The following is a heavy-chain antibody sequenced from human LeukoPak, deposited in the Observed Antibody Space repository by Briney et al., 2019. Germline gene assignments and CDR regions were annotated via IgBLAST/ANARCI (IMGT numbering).Heavy chain of an antibody. D-gene: IGHD3-22*01. V-gene: IGHV4-4*07. Sequence: SETLSLTCIVSGGSISGFYWSWIRQPAGKGLEWIGHIYNSGSTNYNPSLKGRVTMSVATSKNQFSLHLSSVTAADTAVYFCASSVYYDNDNWGQGTLVTVSS. CDR1: GGSISGFY. J-gene: IGHJ4*02. CDR3: ASSVYYDNDN. CDR2: IYNSGST.